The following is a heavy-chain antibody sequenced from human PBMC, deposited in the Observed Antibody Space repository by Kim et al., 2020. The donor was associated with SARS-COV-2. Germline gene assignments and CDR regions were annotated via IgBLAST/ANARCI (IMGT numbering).Heavy chain of an antibody. CDR3: ARGYGSGSPYGMDV. J-gene: IGHJ6*02. D-gene: IGHD3-10*01. V-gene: IGHV4-30-2*01. Sequence: NPSLTSRITRPVDRSKNQFALKLSAVTAADTAVYYCARGYGSGSPYGMDVWGQGTTVTVSS.